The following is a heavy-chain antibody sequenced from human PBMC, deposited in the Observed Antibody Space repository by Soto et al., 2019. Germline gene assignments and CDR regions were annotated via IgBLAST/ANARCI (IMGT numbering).Heavy chain of an antibody. CDR3: ARHHRSSSWLDS. CDR2: IYFAGAT. Sequence: SETLSLTCTVSGDSVSSGTYYWSWIRQPPGKGLEWIGYIYFAGATNHNPSLQSRVTMSRDTSKNQFSLRLNSVTAADTAVYYCARHHRSSSWLDSWGQGALVTVSS. CDR1: GDSVSSGTYY. J-gene: IGHJ5*01. D-gene: IGHD2-2*01. V-gene: IGHV4-61*01.